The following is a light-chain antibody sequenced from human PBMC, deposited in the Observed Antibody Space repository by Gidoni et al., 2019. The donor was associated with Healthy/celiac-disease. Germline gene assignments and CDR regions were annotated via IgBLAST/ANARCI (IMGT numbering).Light chain of an antibody. V-gene: IGKV4-1*01. CDR2: WAS. CDR3: QQYYSTPRT. Sequence: DIVMTPSPDSLAVSLGERATINCKSSQSVLYSSNNKNYLAWYQQKPGQPPKLLIYWASTRESGVPDRFSGGGSGTDFTLTISSLQAEDVALYYCQQYYSTPRTFGQGTKVEIK. CDR1: QSVLYSSNNKNY. J-gene: IGKJ1*01.